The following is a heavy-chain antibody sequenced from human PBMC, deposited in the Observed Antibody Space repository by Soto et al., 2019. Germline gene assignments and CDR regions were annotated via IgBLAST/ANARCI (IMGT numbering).Heavy chain of an antibody. V-gene: IGHV3-72*01. CDR2: SRKKVEST. Sequence: EVQLVESGGGLVQPGGSLRLSCAASGFMFSDYQMDWVRQAPGKGLEWVVRSRKKVESTEYAASVKGRFIISRDDSEQSLYLQMTSLKTDDTAVYYCVGESFYRFDFWGLGTLVTVSS. CDR1: GFMFSDYQ. CDR3: VGESFYRFDF. J-gene: IGHJ4*02. D-gene: IGHD3-16*01.